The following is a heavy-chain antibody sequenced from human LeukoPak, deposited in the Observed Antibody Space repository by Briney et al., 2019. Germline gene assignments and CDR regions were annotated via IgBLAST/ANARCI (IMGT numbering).Heavy chain of an antibody. CDR3: VRDPSYGSSWYYYMDV. D-gene: IGHD6-13*01. Sequence: SGGSLRLSCAASEFTFVRYAMNWVRQAPGKGLEWVSYISSSSFKIGYADSVKGRFTIPRDNSKNSLYLQMDSLRVEDTAVYYCVRDPSYGSSWYYYMDVWGKGATVTVSS. V-gene: IGHV3-48*04. CDR2: ISSSSFKI. CDR1: EFTFVRYA. J-gene: IGHJ6*03.